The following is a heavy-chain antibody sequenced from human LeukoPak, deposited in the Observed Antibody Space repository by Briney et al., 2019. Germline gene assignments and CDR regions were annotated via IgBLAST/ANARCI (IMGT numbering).Heavy chain of an antibody. CDR3: ARQNNTYHHYNLGWFDP. V-gene: IGHV6-1*01. CDR1: GDSVSSNSAA. Sequence: SQTLSLTCAISGDSVSSNSAAWNWIRQSPSRGLEWLGRTYYRSKWYNDYAVSVKSRITINPDTSKNQFSLQLSSVTPADTAVYYCARQNNTYHHYNLGWFDPWGQGTLVTVSS. J-gene: IGHJ5*02. D-gene: IGHD5-24*01. CDR2: TYYRSKWYN.